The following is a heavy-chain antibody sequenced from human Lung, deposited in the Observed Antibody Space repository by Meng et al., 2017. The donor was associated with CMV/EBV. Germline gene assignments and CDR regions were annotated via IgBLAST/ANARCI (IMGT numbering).Heavy chain of an antibody. Sequence: AVYGGSFSGYYWSWIRQPTGKGLEWIGEINHSGSTNYNPSLKSRVTISVDTSKNQFSLKLSSVTAADTAVYYCARRQRSYGSLHLVHWGQGTLVTVSS. CDR2: INHSGST. D-gene: IGHD5-18*01. V-gene: IGHV4-34*01. J-gene: IGHJ4*02. CDR1: GGSFSGYY. CDR3: ARRQRSYGSLHLVH.